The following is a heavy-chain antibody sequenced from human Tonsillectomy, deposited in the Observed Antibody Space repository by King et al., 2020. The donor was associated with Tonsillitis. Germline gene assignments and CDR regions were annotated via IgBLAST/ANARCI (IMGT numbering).Heavy chain of an antibody. CDR2: IYSGENNT. J-gene: IGHJ4*02. Sequence: VQLVESGGGLVQPGGSLRLSCAASGFTFRSYAMSWVRQAPGKGLEWVSVIYSGENNTYYGDSVKGRFTISRDDSKNTVYLQMNSLRAEDTAVYYCAKEDFNILTGYYPDYWGQGTLVTVSS. V-gene: IGHV3-23*03. CDR3: AKEDFNILTGYYPDY. D-gene: IGHD3-9*01. CDR1: GFTFRSYA.